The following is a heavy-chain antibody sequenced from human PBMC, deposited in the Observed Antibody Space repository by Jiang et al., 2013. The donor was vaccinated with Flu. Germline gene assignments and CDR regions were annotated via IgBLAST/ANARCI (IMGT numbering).Heavy chain of an antibody. CDR3: ARDLSDPESAFDI. J-gene: IGHJ3*02. D-gene: IGHD2-21*02. V-gene: IGHV4-31*02. CDR2: IYYMGAP. Sequence: KGLEWIGYIYYMGAPTXTVLKSRVTISVDTSKNQFSLKLSSVTAADTAVYYCARDLSDPESAFDIWGQGTMVTVSS.